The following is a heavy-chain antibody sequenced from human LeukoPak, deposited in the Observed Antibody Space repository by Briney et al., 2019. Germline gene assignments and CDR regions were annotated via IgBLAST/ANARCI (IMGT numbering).Heavy chain of an antibody. J-gene: IGHJ4*02. CDR3: ARVRKQAMIVVVITKGGYFDY. Sequence: KPSETLSLTCAVYGVSFSGYYWSWLRQPPGKGLEWIGEINHSGSTNYNPFLKSRVTISVDTSKNQFALKLSSVTAADTAVYYCARVRKQAMIVVVITKGGYFDYWGQGTLVTVSS. D-gene: IGHD3-22*01. V-gene: IGHV4-34*01. CDR2: INHSGST. CDR1: GVSFSGYY.